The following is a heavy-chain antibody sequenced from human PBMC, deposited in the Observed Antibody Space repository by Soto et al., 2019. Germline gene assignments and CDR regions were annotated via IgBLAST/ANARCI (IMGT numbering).Heavy chain of an antibody. J-gene: IGHJ6*02. V-gene: IGHV3-23*01. D-gene: IGHD3-22*01. CDR2: ISGSGGST. Sequence: GRSLRLPCSASGFNYKLYAMTWVRQAPGKGLEWVSAISGSGGSTYYADSVKGRFTISRDNSKNTLYLQMNSLRVEDTAIYYCPKGIAMRVGAAANVMHVWGQVSTVT. CDR3: PKGIAMRVGAAANVMHV. CDR1: GFNYKLYA.